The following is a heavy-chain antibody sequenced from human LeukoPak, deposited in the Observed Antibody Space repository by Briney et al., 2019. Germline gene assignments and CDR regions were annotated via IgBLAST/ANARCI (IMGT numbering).Heavy chain of an antibody. V-gene: IGHV3-23*01. CDR3: AKIGR. J-gene: IGHJ1*01. Sequence: GGSLRLSCVGSGFTFRSHAMSWVRQAPEKGLEFVSGIYENGGTTYYADSVKGRFSISRDNSKNTLYLQMDSLRGEDTAVYYCAKIGRWGQGTLVTVSS. CDR2: IYENGGTT. CDR1: GFTFRSHA.